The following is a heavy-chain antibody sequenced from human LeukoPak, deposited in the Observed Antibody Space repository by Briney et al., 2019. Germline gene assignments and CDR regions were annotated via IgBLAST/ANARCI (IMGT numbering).Heavy chain of an antibody. Sequence: SETLSLTCTVSGGSMDSYYWSWIRQPPGKGLEWIGYIYYSGSTNYNPSLKSRVTISVDTSKKQVSLKLSSVTAADTAVYYCARVSPRPRFDYWGQGTLVTVSS. D-gene: IGHD1-14*01. CDR2: IYYSGST. CDR1: GGSMDSYY. CDR3: ARVSPRPRFDY. V-gene: IGHV4-59*01. J-gene: IGHJ4*02.